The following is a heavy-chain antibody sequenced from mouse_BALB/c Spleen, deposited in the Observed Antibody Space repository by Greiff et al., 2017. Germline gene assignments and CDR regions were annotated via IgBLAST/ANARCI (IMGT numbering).Heavy chain of an antibody. J-gene: IGHJ2*01. CDR2: INPYNDGT. CDR1: GYTFTSYV. Sequence: EVQLVESGPELVKPGASVKMSCKASGYTFTSYVMHWVKQKPGQGLEWIGYINPYNDGTKYNEKFKGKATLTSDKSSSTAYMELSSLTSEDSAVYYCARENYGYVGYFDYWGQGTTLTVSS. V-gene: IGHV1-14*01. D-gene: IGHD1-2*01. CDR3: ARENYGYVGYFDY.